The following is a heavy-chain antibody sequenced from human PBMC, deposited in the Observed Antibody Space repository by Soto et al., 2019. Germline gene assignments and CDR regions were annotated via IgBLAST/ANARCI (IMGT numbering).Heavy chain of an antibody. CDR2: INTDGSST. D-gene: IGHD1-26*01. V-gene: IGHV3-74*01. Sequence: EVQLVESGGGLVQPGGSLRLSCAASGFSFTSYWMHWVRQAPGKGLVWVSRINTDGSSTSYGDSVKGRFSISRDNSKNTLFLQMKSLRAEDTDIYYCAKRELNSTGLFHWGQGTLVSVSS. CDR1: GFSFTSYW. CDR3: AKRELNSTGLFH. J-gene: IGHJ4*02.